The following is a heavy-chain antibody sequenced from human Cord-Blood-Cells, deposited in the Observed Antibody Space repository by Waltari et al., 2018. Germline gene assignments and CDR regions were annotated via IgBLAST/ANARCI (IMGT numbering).Heavy chain of an antibody. CDR3: ARGTQGSSSPTDY. V-gene: IGHV4-31*03. Sequence: QVQLQESGPGLVKPSQTLSLTCTVSGGSLSSGGYYWTWIRQHPGKGLEWIGYIYYSGSTYYNPSLKSRVTISVDTSKNQFSLKLSSVTAADTAVYYCARGTQGSSSPTDYWGQGTLVTVSS. J-gene: IGHJ4*02. CDR1: GGSLSSGGYY. D-gene: IGHD6-6*01. CDR2: IYYSGST.